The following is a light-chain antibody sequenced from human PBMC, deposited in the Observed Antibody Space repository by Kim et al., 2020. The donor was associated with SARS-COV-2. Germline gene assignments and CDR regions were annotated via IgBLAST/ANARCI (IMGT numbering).Light chain of an antibody. J-gene: IGKJ2*01. Sequence: SASVGDRVTITCRASQSISGYLNWYQQKPGKAPKLLIYAASSLQSGVPSRFSGTGSGTDFTLTISSLQPEDYATYYCQQSHSTPDTFGQGTKLEI. CDR2: AAS. CDR3: QQSHSTPDT. V-gene: IGKV1-39*01. CDR1: QSISGY.